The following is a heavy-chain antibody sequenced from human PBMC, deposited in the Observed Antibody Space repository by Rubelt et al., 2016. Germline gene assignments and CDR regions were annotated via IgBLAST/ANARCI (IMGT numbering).Heavy chain of an antibody. CDR3: AREVAVGDREDYFGL. CDR2: INPQTEPR. V-gene: IGHV1-46*01. J-gene: IGHJ4*02. Sequence: GLEWIGVINPQTEPRGYAENFDYRVTFTRDMSKTTVYMEVTSLGYDDPAVYYCAREVAVGDREDYFGLWGQGTPITVSA. D-gene: IGHD6-19*01.